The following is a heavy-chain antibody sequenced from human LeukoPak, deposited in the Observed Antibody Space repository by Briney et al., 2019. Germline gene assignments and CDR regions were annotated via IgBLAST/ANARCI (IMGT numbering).Heavy chain of an antibody. J-gene: IGHJ4*02. CDR3: ARGSIVASYVLLYYFDY. CDR2: INPSGGST. CDR1: GYTFTSYY. V-gene: IGHV1-46*01. D-gene: IGHD1-26*01. Sequence: ASVKVSCKASGYTFTSYYMHWVRQAPGQGLEWMGIINPSGGSTSYAQKFQGRVTMTRDTSTSTVYMELSSLRSEDTAVYYCARGSIVASYVLLYYFDYWGQGTLVTVSS.